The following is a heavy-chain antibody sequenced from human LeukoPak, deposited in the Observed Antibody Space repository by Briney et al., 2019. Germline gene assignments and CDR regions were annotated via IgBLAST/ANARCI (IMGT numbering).Heavy chain of an antibody. J-gene: IGHJ5*02. CDR3: AREGGRPFDP. V-gene: IGHV3-69-1*01. D-gene: IGHD3-16*01. CDR1: GFTFGAYG. Sequence: GGSLSLSCAASGFTFGAYGMNWVRQAPGKGLEWVSSISSGYSIYYADSVKGRFTISRDNAKKSLYLQMNSLRAEDTAVYYCAREGGRPFDPWGQGILVTVSS. CDR2: ISSGYSI.